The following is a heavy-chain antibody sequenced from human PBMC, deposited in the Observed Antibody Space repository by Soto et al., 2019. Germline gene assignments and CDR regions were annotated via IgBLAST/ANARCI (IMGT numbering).Heavy chain of an antibody. CDR3: ARFGGTTGTTWYYYYYMDV. CDR2: IYYSGST. Sequence: PSETLSLTCTVSGGSISSYYWSWIRQPPGKGLEWIGYIYYSGSTNYNPSLKSRVTISVDTSKNQFSLKLSSVTAADTAVYYCARFGGTTGTTWYYYYYMDVWGKGTTVTVSS. D-gene: IGHD1-1*01. CDR1: GGSISSYY. V-gene: IGHV4-59*01. J-gene: IGHJ6*03.